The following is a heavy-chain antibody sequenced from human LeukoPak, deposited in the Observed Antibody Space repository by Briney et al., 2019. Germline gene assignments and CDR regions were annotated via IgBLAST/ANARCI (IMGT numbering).Heavy chain of an antibody. V-gene: IGHV3-33*01. J-gene: IGHJ4*02. D-gene: IGHD2-15*01. CDR3: ARVYCSGGSCYGPFDY. CDR1: GFTFSSYG. CDR2: IWDDGSNK. Sequence: GGSLRLSCVASGFTFSSYGMHWVRQAPGKGLEWVAVIWDDGSNKYYVDSVKGRFTISRDNSKNTLYLQMNSLRAEDTAVHYCARVYCSGGSCYGPFDYWGQGTLVTVSS.